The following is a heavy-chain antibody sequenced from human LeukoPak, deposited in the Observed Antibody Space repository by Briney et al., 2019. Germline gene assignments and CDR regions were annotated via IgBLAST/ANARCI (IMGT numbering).Heavy chain of an antibody. CDR1: RFTLSDYY. CDR3: ARDDFGGKFDY. D-gene: IGHD4-23*01. V-gene: IGHV3-11*04. J-gene: IGHJ4*02. CDR2: ISSSGDII. Sequence: GALRLSCAASRFTLSDYYMSWLRQAPGKGLEWLSYISSSGDIIYNADSLKGRFTISRDNARNSLYLQMNSLRAEDTAVYYCARDDFGGKFDYWGQGTLVTVSS.